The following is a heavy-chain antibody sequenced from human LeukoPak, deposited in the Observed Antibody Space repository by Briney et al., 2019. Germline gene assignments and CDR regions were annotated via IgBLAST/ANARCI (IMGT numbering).Heavy chain of an antibody. CDR2: IIPIFGTA. J-gene: IGHJ6*03. CDR3: ARGASSSWWPIYYYYYMDV. Sequence: EASVKVSCKASGGTFSSYAISWVRQAPGQGLEWMGGIIPIFGTANYAQKFQGRVTITTDESTSTAYMELSSLRSEDTAVYYCARGASSSWWPIYYYYYMDVWRKGTTVTVS. CDR1: GGTFSSYA. D-gene: IGHD6-13*01. V-gene: IGHV1-69*05.